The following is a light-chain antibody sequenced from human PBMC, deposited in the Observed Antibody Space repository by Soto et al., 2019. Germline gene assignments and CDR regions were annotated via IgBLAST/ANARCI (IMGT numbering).Light chain of an antibody. CDR2: AAS. Sequence: DIQMTQSPSSLSASVGDSVTITCRASQSISSYLNWYQQKPGKAPKLLIYAASSLQSGVPSRFSGSGSGTDFTLTISSLQPEHFATYYCQQSYSTPWTFGQGTKVDIK. V-gene: IGKV1-39*01. CDR1: QSISSY. J-gene: IGKJ1*01. CDR3: QQSYSTPWT.